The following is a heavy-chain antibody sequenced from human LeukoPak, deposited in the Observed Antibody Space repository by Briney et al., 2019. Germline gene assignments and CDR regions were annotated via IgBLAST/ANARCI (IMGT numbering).Heavy chain of an antibody. Sequence: ASVKVSCKASGYTFTSYGISWVRQAPGQGLEWMGWISAYNGSTNYAQKLQGRVTMTTDTSTSTSYMELRSLRSDDTAVYYCARGGGIIVGATDYYFDYWGQGTLVTVSS. CDR3: ARGGGIIVGATDYYFDY. V-gene: IGHV1-18*01. J-gene: IGHJ4*02. CDR1: GYTFTSYG. CDR2: ISAYNGST. D-gene: IGHD1-26*01.